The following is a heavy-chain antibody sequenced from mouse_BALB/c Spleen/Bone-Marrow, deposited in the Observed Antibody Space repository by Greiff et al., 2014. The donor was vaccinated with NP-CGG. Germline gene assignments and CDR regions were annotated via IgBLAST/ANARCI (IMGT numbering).Heavy chain of an antibody. V-gene: IGHV5-17*02. D-gene: IGHD1-1*01. CDR3: ARRYYGSSFSYFDY. J-gene: IGHJ2*01. CDR2: INSGSSTI. Sequence: VQLKESGGGLVQPGGSRKLSCAASGFTFSSFGMHWVRQAPEKGLEWVAYINSGSSTIYYADTVKGRFTISRDNPKNTLFLQMTSLRSEDTAMYYCARRYYGSSFSYFDYWGQGTTLTVPS. CDR1: GFTFSSFG.